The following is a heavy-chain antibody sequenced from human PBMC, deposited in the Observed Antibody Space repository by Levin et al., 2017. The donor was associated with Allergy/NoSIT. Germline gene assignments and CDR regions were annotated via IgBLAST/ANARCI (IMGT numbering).Heavy chain of an antibody. D-gene: IGHD6-13*01. J-gene: IGHJ6*02. V-gene: IGHV3-30*18. CDR3: AKDKQLVGYYYYYYGMDV. CDR2: ISYDGSNK. Sequence: GGSLRLSCAASGFTFSSYGMHWVRQAPGKGLEWVAVISYDGSNKYYADSVKGRFTISRDNSKNTLYLQMNSLRAEDTAVYYCAKDKQLVGYYYYYYGMDVWGQGTTVTVSS. CDR1: GFTFSSYG.